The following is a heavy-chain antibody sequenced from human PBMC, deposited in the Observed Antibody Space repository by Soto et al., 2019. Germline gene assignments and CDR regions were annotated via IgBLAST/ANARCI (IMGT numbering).Heavy chain of an antibody. Sequence: QVQLVQSGAEVKKPGSSVKVSCKASGGTFSSYTISWVRQAPGQGLEWMGRIIPILGIANYAKKFQGRGTITADKSTSTAYMELSSPRSEDTAVYYCAGGGRYSDGGWFDPWGQGTLVTVSS. J-gene: IGHJ5*02. CDR1: GGTFSSYT. CDR3: AGGGRYSDGGWFDP. CDR2: IIPILGIA. D-gene: IGHD3-9*01. V-gene: IGHV1-69*02.